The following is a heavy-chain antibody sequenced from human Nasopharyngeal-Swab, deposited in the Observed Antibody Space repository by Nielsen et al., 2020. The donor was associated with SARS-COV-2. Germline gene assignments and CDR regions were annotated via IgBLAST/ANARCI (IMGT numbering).Heavy chain of an antibody. CDR3: ARDHSAEGSNNWFDP. D-gene: IGHD3-10*01. CDR1: GYSFISYG. V-gene: IGHV1-18*01. J-gene: IGHJ5*02. Sequence: ASVQVSCKASGYSFISYGISWVRQAPGQGLEWMGCIRIYSVNTQYAQKFQGRVTLTTDTSTSTAYMELRNLRSDDTAVYYCARDHSAEGSNNWFDPWGQGTLVTVSS. CDR2: IRIYSVNT.